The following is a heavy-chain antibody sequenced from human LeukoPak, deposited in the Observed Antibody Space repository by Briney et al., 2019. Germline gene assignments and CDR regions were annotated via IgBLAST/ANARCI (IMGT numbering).Heavy chain of an antibody. D-gene: IGHD6-19*01. V-gene: IGHV3-23*01. CDR1: GFTLCSYA. Sequence: GGSLRLSCAASGFTLCSYAMNWVRQAPGEGLGWVSALSGSGGSTSYADSVKGRFTISRDNSRDTLYLQMKGLRAEDTAVYYCAKTPRNSGWWIDYWGQGTLVTVSS. J-gene: IGHJ4*02. CDR2: LSGSGGST. CDR3: AKTPRNSGWWIDY.